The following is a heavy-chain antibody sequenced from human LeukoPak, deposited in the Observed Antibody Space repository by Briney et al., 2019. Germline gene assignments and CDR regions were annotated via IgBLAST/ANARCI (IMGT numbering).Heavy chain of an antibody. Sequence: GESLKISCKGSGYSFTSYWIGWVRQMPGKGLEWMGIIYPGDSDTRYSPSFQGQVTISADKPISTAYLQWSSLKASDTAMYYCARRNTLYSSGWYGDDAFDIWGQGTMVTVSS. CDR3: ARRNTLYSSGWYGDDAFDI. CDR2: IYPGDSDT. J-gene: IGHJ3*02. D-gene: IGHD6-19*01. V-gene: IGHV5-51*01. CDR1: GYSFTSYW.